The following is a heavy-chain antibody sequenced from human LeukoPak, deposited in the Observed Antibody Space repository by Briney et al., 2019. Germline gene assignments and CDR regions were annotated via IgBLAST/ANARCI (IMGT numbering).Heavy chain of an antibody. V-gene: IGHV4-59*01. J-gene: IGHJ6*02. CDR1: GGCISSYY. CDR2: IYYSGST. Sequence: PSETLSLTCTVSGGCISSYYWSWIRQPPGKGLEWIGYIYYSGSTNYNPSLKSRVTISVDTSKNQFSLKPSSVTAADTAVYYCARYCGGDCYSGMDVWGQGTTVTVSS. CDR3: ARYCGGDCYSGMDV. D-gene: IGHD2-21*02.